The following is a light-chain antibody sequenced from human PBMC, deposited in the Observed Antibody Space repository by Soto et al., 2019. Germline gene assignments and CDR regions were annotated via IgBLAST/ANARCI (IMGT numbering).Light chain of an antibody. CDR1: NIGSKS. CDR2: YAS. Sequence: SSELTQPPSVSVAPGKTARITCGGNNIGSKSVHWYQQKPGQAPVLVIYYASDRPSGNPERFSGSNSGNTATLTISRVEAGDEADYYCQVWDSSSDHVVFGGGTKVTVL. CDR3: QVWDSSSDHVV. V-gene: IGLV3-21*04. J-gene: IGLJ2*01.